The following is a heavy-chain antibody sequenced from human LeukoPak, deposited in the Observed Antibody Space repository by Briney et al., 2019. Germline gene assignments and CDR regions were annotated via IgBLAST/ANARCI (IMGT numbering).Heavy chain of an antibody. D-gene: IGHD2-2*01. V-gene: IGHV1-24*01. CDR3: AIERYCSSTSCYGAALLDY. Sequence: ASVKVSCKVSGYTLTELSMHWVRQAPGKGLEWMGGFDPEDGETIYAQKFQGRVTMTEDTSTDTAYMELSSLRSEDTAVYYCAIERYCSSTSCYGAALLDYWGQGTLVTVSS. J-gene: IGHJ4*02. CDR1: GYTLTELS. CDR2: FDPEDGET.